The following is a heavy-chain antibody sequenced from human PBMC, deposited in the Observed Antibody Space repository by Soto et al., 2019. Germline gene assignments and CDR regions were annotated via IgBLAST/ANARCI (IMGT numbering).Heavy chain of an antibody. Sequence: GGSLRLSCAASGFTFSSYGMHWVRQAPGKGLEWVAVISYDGSNKYYADSVRGRFTISRDNSKNTLYLQMNSLRAEDTAVYYCAKSVWFGELSRLDYYYYYGMDVWGQGTTVTVSS. CDR1: GFTFSSYG. J-gene: IGHJ6*02. CDR2: ISYDGSNK. V-gene: IGHV3-30*18. D-gene: IGHD3-10*01. CDR3: AKSVWFGELSRLDYYYYYGMDV.